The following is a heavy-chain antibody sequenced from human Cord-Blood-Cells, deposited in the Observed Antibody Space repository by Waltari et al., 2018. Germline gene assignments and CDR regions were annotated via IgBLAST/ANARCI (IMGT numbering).Heavy chain of an antibody. V-gene: IGHV1-2*02. Sequence: QVQLVQSGAEVKKPGASVKVSCKASGYTFTGYYMHWVRQAPGQGLEWMGWINPNSGGTNYAQKFQGRVTMTRDTSISTAYMELSRLRSDDTAVYYCARDKDPGSYYYYYMDVWGKGTTVTVSS. D-gene: IGHD3-10*01. CDR3: ARDKDPGSYYYYYMDV. J-gene: IGHJ6*03. CDR1: GYTFTGYY. CDR2: INPNSGGT.